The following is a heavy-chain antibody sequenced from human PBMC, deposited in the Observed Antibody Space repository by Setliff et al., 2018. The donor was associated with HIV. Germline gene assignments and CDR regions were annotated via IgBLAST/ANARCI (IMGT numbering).Heavy chain of an antibody. CDR2: INTNTGNT. V-gene: IGHV1-3*04. CDR3: ARGGGGLSGSYSAFDY. Sequence: ASVKVSCKASGYTFTSYAMNWVRQAPGQGLEWMGWINTNTGNTKYSHKFQGRVTITRDTSASTAYMELSSLRSEDTAVYYCARGGGGLSGSYSAFDYWGQGTLVTVSS. J-gene: IGHJ4*02. CDR1: GYTFTSYA. D-gene: IGHD1-26*01.